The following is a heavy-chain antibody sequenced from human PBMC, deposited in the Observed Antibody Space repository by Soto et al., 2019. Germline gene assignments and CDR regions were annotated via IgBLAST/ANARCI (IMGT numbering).Heavy chain of an antibody. V-gene: IGHV3-23*01. CDR2: ISGNGGTT. D-gene: IGHD3-3*01. Sequence: EVQLLESGGGLVQPGRSLRLSCAASGFRFSSYAMSWVRQAPGKGLEWVSVISGNGGTTYYADSAKGRFTISRDNSESMLYLQMNSLRPEDTAIYYCAKGREHTMFGVDTLFDYWGQGTLLTVSS. J-gene: IGHJ4*02. CDR3: AKGREHTMFGVDTLFDY. CDR1: GFRFSSYA.